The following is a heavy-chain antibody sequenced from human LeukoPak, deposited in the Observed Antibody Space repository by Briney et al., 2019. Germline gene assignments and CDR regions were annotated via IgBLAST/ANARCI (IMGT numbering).Heavy chain of an antibody. V-gene: IGHV3-23*01. CDR2: VTGSGGST. D-gene: IGHD1-26*01. J-gene: IGHJ4*02. CDR1: GFTISSYV. Sequence: PGGSLRLSFAASGFTISSYVMSWFRQAPGKGLEWVSTVTGSGGSTYYADSVKGRFTISRDNSKNTLYLQMNSLRAEDTAIYYCAKLGGYSITSSDHWGQATSVTVSS. CDR3: AKLGGYSITSSDH.